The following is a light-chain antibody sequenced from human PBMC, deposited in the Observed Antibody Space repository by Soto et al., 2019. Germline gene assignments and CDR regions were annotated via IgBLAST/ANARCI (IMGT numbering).Light chain of an antibody. J-gene: IGLJ3*02. Sequence: QSALTQPASVSGSPGQSITISCTGTSSDVGSYNLVSWYQQHPGKAPKLMIYEVSKRPSGVSNRFSGSKSGNTASLTISGLQDEDEADYYCCSYAGSSTWVFGGGTKVTVL. CDR3: CSYAGSSTWV. V-gene: IGLV2-23*02. CDR1: SSDVGSYNL. CDR2: EVS.